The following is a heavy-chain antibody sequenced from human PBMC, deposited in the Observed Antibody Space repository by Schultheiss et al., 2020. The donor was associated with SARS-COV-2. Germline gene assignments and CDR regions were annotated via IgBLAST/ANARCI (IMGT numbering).Heavy chain of an antibody. CDR2: ISNDGNKK. V-gene: IGHV3-30*03. CDR3: AGELHPLD. CDR1: GFTFSSYG. Sequence: GESLKISCAASGFTFSSYGMHWVRQAPGKGLEWVAVISNDGNKKYYADSVKGRFTIARGNSKNMLYLQMNSLRAEDTAVYYCAGELHPLDWGQGTLVTVSS. J-gene: IGHJ4*02. D-gene: IGHD1-7*01.